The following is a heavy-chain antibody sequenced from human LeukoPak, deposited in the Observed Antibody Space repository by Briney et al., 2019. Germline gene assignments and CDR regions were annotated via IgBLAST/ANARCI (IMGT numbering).Heavy chain of an antibody. CDR1: GGSISSYY. CDR2: IYYSGST. CDR3: ASSHTPGYSCGQDY. D-gene: IGHD5-18*01. V-gene: IGHV4-59*01. Sequence: SETLSLTCTVSGGSISSYYWSWIRQPPGKGLDWIGYIYYSGSTNYNPSLKSRVTISVDASKNQFSLRLSSVTAADTAVYYCASSHTPGYSCGQDYWGQGTLVTVSS. J-gene: IGHJ4*02.